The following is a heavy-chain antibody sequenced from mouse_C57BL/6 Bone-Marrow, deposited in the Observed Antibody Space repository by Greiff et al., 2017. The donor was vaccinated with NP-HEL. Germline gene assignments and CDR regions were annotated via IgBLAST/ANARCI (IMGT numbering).Heavy chain of an antibody. CDR3: ARPVVAWYFDV. D-gene: IGHD1-1*01. J-gene: IGHJ1*03. CDR2: IYPRSGNT. Sequence: VMLVESGAELARPGASVKLSCKASGYTFTSYGISWVKQRTGQGLEWIGEIYPRSGNTYYNEKFKGKATLTADKSSSTAYMELRSLTSEDSAVYFCARPVVAWYFDVWGTGTTVTVSS. CDR1: GYTFTSYG. V-gene: IGHV1-81*01.